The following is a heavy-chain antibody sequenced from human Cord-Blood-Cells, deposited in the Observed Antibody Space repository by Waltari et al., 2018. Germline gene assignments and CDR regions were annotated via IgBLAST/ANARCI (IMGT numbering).Heavy chain of an antibody. CDR1: GGSFSGYY. D-gene: IGHD6-13*01. V-gene: IGHV4-34*01. Sequence: QVQLQQWGAGLLKPSETLSLTCAVYGGSFSGYYCSWIRQPPGKGLEWIGEINHSGSTNYNPSLKSRVTISVDTSKNQFSLKLSSVTAADTAVYYCAREAPATGQLVHYWGQGTLVTVSS. CDR3: AREAPATGQLVHY. J-gene: IGHJ4*02. CDR2: INHSGST.